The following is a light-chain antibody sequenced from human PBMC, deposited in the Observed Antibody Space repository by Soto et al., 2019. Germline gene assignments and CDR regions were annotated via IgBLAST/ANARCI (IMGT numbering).Light chain of an antibody. CDR3: QQYGGSPQT. Sequence: EIVLTQSPGTLSLSPGERATPSCRASQSVSNYLAWYQQKPGQAPRLLIYGASRRATVIPDRFSGSGSGTDVTLTISRLEPEDFAVYYCQQYGGSPQTFGQGTNVEIK. V-gene: IGKV3-20*01. CDR1: QSVSNY. J-gene: IGKJ1*01. CDR2: GAS.